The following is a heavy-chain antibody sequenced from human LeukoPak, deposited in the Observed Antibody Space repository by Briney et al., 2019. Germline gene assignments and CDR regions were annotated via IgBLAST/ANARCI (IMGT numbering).Heavy chain of an antibody. CDR1: GFTFSSYA. CDR2: ITSGSSYI. Sequence: GGSLRLSCAASGFTFSSYAMNWVRQAPGQRLEWVSSITSGSSYIYYADSVKGRFTISRDNAKSSLYLQMDSLRAEDTAVYYCARDPYSGNYGAYYYYYMDVWGKGTTVTISS. J-gene: IGHJ6*03. D-gene: IGHD1-26*01. V-gene: IGHV3-21*01. CDR3: ARDPYSGNYGAYYYYYMDV.